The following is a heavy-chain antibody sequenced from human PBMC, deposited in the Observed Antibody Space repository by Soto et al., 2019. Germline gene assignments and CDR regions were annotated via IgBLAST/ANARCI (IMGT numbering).Heavy chain of an antibody. CDR2: INHSGST. D-gene: IGHD4-4*01. CDR1: GVSFSGYY. V-gene: IGHV4-34*01. CDR3: ARGRDRGNYFRSYYYYYYMDV. Sequence: SETLSLTCAVYGVSFSGYYWSWIRQPPGKGLEWIGEINHSGSTNYNPSLKSRVTISVDTSKNQFSLKLSSVTAADTAVYYCARGRDRGNYFRSYYYYYYMDVWGKGTTVTVSS. J-gene: IGHJ6*03.